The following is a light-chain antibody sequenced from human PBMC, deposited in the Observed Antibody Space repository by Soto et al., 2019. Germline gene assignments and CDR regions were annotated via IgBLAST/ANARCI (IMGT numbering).Light chain of an antibody. Sequence: EIVLTQSPSTLSLSPGERATLSCRASQSVSSSHLAWYQQKPGQAPRLLIYSASSRGTGIPDRFSGSGSGTDSTLTISRLEHEDLAVYYCQRYGSSGTFGQGTKVDIK. J-gene: IGKJ1*01. CDR2: SAS. V-gene: IGKV3-20*01. CDR1: QSVSSSH. CDR3: QRYGSSGT.